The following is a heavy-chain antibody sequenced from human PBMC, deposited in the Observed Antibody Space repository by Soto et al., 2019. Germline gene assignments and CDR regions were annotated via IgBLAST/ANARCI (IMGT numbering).Heavy chain of an antibody. J-gene: IGHJ6*02. V-gene: IGHV4-39*01. CDR2: IYYSGST. CDR3: ARAKQQLLYYYYYGMAV. CDR1: GGSISSSSYY. Sequence: PSETLSLTCTVSGGSISSSSYYWGWIRQPPGKGLEWIGSIYYSGSTYYNPSLKSRVTISVDTSKNQFSLKLSSVTAADTAVYYFARAKQQLLYYYYYGMAVWGQGTTVTVSS. D-gene: IGHD6-13*01.